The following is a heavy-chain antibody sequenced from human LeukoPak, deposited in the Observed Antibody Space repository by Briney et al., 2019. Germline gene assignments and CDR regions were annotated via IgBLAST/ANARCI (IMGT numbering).Heavy chain of an antibody. CDR1: GYTLSELS. D-gene: IGHD4-23*01. CDR3: ATPVGDAFDI. CDR2: FDPEDGDT. J-gene: IGHJ3*02. Sequence: ASVKVSCKVSGYTLSELSMHWVRQAPGKGLEWMGGFDPEDGDTIYAQKFQGRVTMTEDTSTDTAYMELSSLRSEDTAVYYCATPVGDAFDIWGQGTMVTVSS. V-gene: IGHV1-24*01.